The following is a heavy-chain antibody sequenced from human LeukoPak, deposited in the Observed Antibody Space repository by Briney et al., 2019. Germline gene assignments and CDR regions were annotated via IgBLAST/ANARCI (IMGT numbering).Heavy chain of an antibody. D-gene: IGHD5-12*01. CDR2: INPNSGGT. Sequence: ASVKVSCKASGYTFTGYYMHWVRQAPGQGLEWMGWINPNSGGTNYAQKVQGRVTMTRDTSISTAYMELSRLRSDDTAVYYCATSVSDIVATSFDYWGQGTLVTVSS. CDR1: GYTFTGYY. CDR3: ATSVSDIVATSFDY. V-gene: IGHV1-2*02. J-gene: IGHJ4*02.